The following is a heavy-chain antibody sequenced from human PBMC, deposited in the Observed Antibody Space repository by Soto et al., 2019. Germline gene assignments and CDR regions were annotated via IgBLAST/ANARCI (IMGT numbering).Heavy chain of an antibody. CDR1: GGSISSGGYY. Sequence: PSETLSLTCTVSGGSISSGGYYWSWIRQHPGKGLEWIGYIYYSGSTYYNPSLKSRVTISVDTSKNQFSLKLSSVTAADTAVYYCAREFDKHQGLDVWGKGTTVTVSS. CDR2: IYYSGST. CDR3: AREFDKHQGLDV. D-gene: IGHD3-10*01. J-gene: IGHJ6*04. V-gene: IGHV4-31*03.